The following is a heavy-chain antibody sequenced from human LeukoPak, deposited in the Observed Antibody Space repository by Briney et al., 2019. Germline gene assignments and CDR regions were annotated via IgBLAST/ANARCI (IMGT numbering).Heavy chain of an antibody. CDR3: ASFGRWGIGGTYRSDYFDY. CDR1: GYTFTGYY. J-gene: IGHJ4*02. D-gene: IGHD3-16*02. CDR2: INPNSGGT. V-gene: IGHV1-2*02. Sequence: ASVKVSCKASGYTFTGYYMHWVRQAPGQGLEWMGWINPNSGGTNYAQRFQGRITMTRDTSISTAYMELSRLTSDDTAVYYCASFGRWGIGGTYRSDYFDYWGQGTLVTVSS.